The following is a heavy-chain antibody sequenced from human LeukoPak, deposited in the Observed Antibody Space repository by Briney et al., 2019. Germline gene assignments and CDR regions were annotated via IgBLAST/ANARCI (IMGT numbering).Heavy chain of an antibody. J-gene: IGHJ2*01. V-gene: IGHV4-59*01. CDR2: ISYSGST. D-gene: IGHD3-9*01. CDR3: ARVGAKLTGVGWYLDL. CDR1: GGSINTYY. Sequence: ETLSLTCTVSGGSINTYYWSWIRQPPGKELEWIGYISYSGSTSYDPSLKSRVTISVDTSKNQFSLKLSSVTAADTALYYCARVGAKLTGVGWYLDLWGRGTLVTVSS.